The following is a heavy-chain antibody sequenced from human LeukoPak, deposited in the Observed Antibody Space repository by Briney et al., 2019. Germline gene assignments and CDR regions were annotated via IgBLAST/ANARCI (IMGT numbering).Heavy chain of an antibody. Sequence: SETLSLTCTVSGGSLSNYYWNWIRQPPGKGLEWIAYIYYSGSTNYNPSLKSRVTISLDTSKNQFSLKLSSVTTADTAVYYCARMPDILTGLDSWGQGTLVTVSS. D-gene: IGHD3-9*01. CDR1: GGSLSNYY. V-gene: IGHV4-59*01. CDR3: ARMPDILTGLDS. J-gene: IGHJ4*02. CDR2: IYYSGST.